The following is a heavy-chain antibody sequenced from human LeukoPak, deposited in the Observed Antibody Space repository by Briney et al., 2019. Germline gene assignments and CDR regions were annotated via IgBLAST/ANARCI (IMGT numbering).Heavy chain of an antibody. CDR1: GGSFSGYY. CDR2: INHSGST. V-gene: IGHV4-34*01. CDR3: ARAFDGGTPSDY. D-gene: IGHD4-23*01. Sequence: SETLSLTCAVYGGSFSGYYWSWIRQPPGKGLEWIGEINHSGSTNYNPSLKSRVTISVDTSKNQFSLKLSSVTAADTAVYYCARAFDGGTPSDYWGQGTLVTVSS. J-gene: IGHJ4*02.